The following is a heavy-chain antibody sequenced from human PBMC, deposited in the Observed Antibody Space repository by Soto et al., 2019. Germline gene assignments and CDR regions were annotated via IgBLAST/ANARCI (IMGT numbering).Heavy chain of an antibody. Sequence: PSETLSLTCAVYGGSFSGYYWSWIRQPPGKGLEWIGEINHSGSTNYNPSLKSRVTISVDTSKNQFSLKLSSVTAADTAVYYCARLTAAGTEVRFDPWGQGTLVTVSS. D-gene: IGHD6-13*01. V-gene: IGHV4-34*01. J-gene: IGHJ5*02. CDR1: GGSFSGYY. CDR2: INHSGST. CDR3: ARLTAAGTEVRFDP.